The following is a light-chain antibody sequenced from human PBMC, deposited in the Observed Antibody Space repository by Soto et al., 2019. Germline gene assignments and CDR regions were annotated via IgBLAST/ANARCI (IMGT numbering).Light chain of an antibody. V-gene: IGLV2-14*01. Sequence: QSALTQPASVSGSPGQSITMSCTGTASDIGAHNYVSWYQQRPGKAPRLLIYDVSKRPSGVSIRFSGSKSGSTASLTISGVQAEDEADYYCKSYRDSNYVFGTGTKLTVL. J-gene: IGLJ1*01. CDR2: DVS. CDR3: KSYRDSNYV. CDR1: ASDIGAHNY.